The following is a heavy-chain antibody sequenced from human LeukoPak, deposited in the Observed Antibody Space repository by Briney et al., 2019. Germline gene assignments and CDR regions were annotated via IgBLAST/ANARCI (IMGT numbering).Heavy chain of an antibody. Sequence: SETLSLTCTVSGVSISSYYWSWIRQPPGKGLEWIGYIYTSGSTNYNPSLKSRVAISVDTSKNQFSLKLSSVTAADTAVYYCARASYYDPPRPYYYYMDVWGKGTTVTVSS. CDR2: IYTSGST. D-gene: IGHD3-3*01. V-gene: IGHV4-4*09. J-gene: IGHJ6*03. CDR3: ARASYYDPPRPYYYYMDV. CDR1: GVSISSYY.